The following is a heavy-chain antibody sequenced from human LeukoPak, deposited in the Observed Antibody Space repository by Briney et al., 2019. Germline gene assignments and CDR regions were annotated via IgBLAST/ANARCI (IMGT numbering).Heavy chain of an antibody. CDR2: ISAYNGNT. D-gene: IGHD6-13*01. J-gene: IGHJ5*02. V-gene: IGHV1-18*01. Sequence: EASVKVSCKASGYTFTSYGISWVRQAPGQGLEWMGWISAYNGNTNYAQKLQGRVTMTTDTSTSTAYMELRSLRSDDTAVYYCARDALGYSSSWYAFDPWGQGTLVTVSS. CDR3: ARDALGYSSSWYAFDP. CDR1: GYTFTSYG.